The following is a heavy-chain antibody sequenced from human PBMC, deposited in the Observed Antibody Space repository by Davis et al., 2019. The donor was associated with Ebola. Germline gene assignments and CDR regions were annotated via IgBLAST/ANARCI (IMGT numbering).Heavy chain of an antibody. V-gene: IGHV3-64*04. J-gene: IGHJ4*02. CDR2: VNSNGANT. CDR3: AKDPMVRGVIYYFDY. D-gene: IGHD3-10*01. CDR1: GFTFNIST. Sequence: PGGSLRLSCSASGFTFNISTMHWVRQAPGKGLEYVSTVNSNGANTYYADFVRGRFTISRDNSKNMLYLQMNSLRAEDTAVYYCAKDPMVRGVIYYFDYWGQGTLVTVSS.